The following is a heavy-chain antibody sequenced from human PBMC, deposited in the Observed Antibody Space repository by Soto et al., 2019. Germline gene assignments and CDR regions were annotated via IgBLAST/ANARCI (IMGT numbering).Heavy chain of an antibody. CDR2: SYSSGST. CDR1: GGSISSGDYY. D-gene: IGHD2-2*02. J-gene: IGHJ5*02. V-gene: IGHV4-30-4*01. Sequence: QVQLQESGPGLVKPSQTLSLTCTVSGGSISSGDYYWSWIRQPPGKGLEWIGYSYSSGSTYYNPSLKSRVSISIDTYKNQCSLRLSSVTAADTAVYYCDREREPAAIHHTWFDPWGQGTLVTVSS. CDR3: DREREPAAIHHTWFDP.